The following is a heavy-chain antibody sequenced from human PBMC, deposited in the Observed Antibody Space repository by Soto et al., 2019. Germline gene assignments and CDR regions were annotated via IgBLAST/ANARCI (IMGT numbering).Heavy chain of an antibody. CDR1: GYTFTDYD. Sequence: QVRVVQSGAAVKKPGASVRVSCKTSGYTFTDYDINWVRQAPGQGLEWMGWVSPDHGNAGYAQQFEGRVTMTSDTSISTVFLELTNLRSEDTAVYYCAVTTGYWGQGTKVTVSS. CDR2: VSPDHGNA. V-gene: IGHV1-8*01. D-gene: IGHD4-17*01. J-gene: IGHJ4*02. CDR3: AVTTGY.